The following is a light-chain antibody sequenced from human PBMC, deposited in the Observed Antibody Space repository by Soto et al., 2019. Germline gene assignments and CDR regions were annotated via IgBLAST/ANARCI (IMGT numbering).Light chain of an antibody. CDR1: QGIRND. V-gene: IGKV1-17*01. Sequence: DIQMTQFPSSLSASVGDRVTITCRASQGIRNDLGWYQQKPGKAPKRLIYAASSLQSGVPSRFSGSGSGTEFTLTISSLEPEDFAVYYCQQRSNWLTFGGGTKVEI. CDR3: QQRSNWLT. CDR2: AAS. J-gene: IGKJ4*01.